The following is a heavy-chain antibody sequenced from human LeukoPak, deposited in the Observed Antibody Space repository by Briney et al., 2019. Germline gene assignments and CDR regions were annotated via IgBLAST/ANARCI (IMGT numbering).Heavy chain of an antibody. CDR3: ARGGPPYYYDSSGYYQTSFDY. J-gene: IGHJ4*02. Sequence: PSETLSLTCTVSGGSISSYYWSWIRQPPGKGLEWIGYIYYSGSTNYNSSLKSRVTISVDTSKNQFSLKLSSVTAADTAVYYCARGGPPYYYDSSGYYQTSFDYWGQGTLVTVSS. CDR2: IYYSGST. V-gene: IGHV4-59*01. D-gene: IGHD3-22*01. CDR1: GGSISSYY.